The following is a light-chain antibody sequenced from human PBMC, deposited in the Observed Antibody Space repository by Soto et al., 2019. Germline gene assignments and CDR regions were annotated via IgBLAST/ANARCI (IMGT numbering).Light chain of an antibody. Sequence: DIQMTQSPSSLSASVGDRVTITCQASQDITNYLNWYQQKPGKAPKLLIYDASNLETGVPSRFSGSGSGTDFTFSISSLQPEDMATYYCQHYDSLPPAFGPGTKVDIK. V-gene: IGKV1-33*01. CDR3: QHYDSLPPA. CDR1: QDITNY. J-gene: IGKJ3*01. CDR2: DAS.